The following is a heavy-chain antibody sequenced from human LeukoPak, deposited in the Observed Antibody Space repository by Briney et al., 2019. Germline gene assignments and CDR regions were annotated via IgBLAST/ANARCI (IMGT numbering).Heavy chain of an antibody. J-gene: IGHJ4*02. CDR3: ARGDYFDY. V-gene: IGHV1-2*04. CDR2: INPNSGGT. CDR1: GYTFTGYY. Sequence: CKAXGYTFTGYYVHWVRQAPGQGLEWMGWINPNSGGTNYAQKFQGWVTMTRDTSISTAYMELSRLRSDDTAVYYCARGDYFDYWGQGTLVTVSS.